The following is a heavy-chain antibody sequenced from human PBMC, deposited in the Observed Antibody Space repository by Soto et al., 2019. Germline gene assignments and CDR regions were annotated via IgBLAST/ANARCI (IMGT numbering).Heavy chain of an antibody. CDR1: GGTFSSYS. Sequence: QVQLVQSGAEVKKPGSSVKVSCKASGGTFSSYSISWVRQAPGQGLEWMGGIIPIFGTANYAQKFQGRVTIPADKSTITAYMELSSLRSEDTAVYYCATPYYDSSCYKVFDYWGQGTLVTVSS. CDR2: IIPIFGTA. J-gene: IGHJ4*02. D-gene: IGHD3-22*01. CDR3: ATPYYDSSCYKVFDY. V-gene: IGHV1-69*06.